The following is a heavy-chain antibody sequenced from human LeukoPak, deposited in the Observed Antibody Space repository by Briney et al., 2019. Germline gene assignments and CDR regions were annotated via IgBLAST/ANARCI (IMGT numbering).Heavy chain of an antibody. CDR1: GGSISSGSYY. V-gene: IGHV4-61*02. Sequence: SETLSLTCTVSGGSISSGSYYWRWIRQPAGKGLEWIGRIYTSGSTNYNPSLKSRVTISVDTSKNQFSLKLSSVTAADTAVYYCARERVDARAPLLYFDYWGQGTLVTVSS. CDR2: IYTSGST. D-gene: IGHD2-15*01. CDR3: ARERVDARAPLLYFDY. J-gene: IGHJ4*02.